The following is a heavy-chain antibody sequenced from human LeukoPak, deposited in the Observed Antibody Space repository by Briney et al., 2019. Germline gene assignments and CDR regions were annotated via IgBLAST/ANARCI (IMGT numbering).Heavy chain of an antibody. J-gene: IGHJ3*02. Sequence: SQTLSLTCNVSGVSVSDGRYYWTWIRHHPTRGLEWIAHKYYSGSAKYNPSLKSRLTISIDTAKNQFSLQLSSVTAADTATYYCATPYCSSLSCLDVFNMWGQGTRVTVSS. D-gene: IGHD2-2*01. CDR2: KYYSGSA. V-gene: IGHV4-31*03. CDR1: GVSVSDGRYY. CDR3: ATPYCSSLSCLDVFNM.